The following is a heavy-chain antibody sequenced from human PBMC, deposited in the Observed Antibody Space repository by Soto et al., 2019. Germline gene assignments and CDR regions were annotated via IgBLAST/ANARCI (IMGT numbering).Heavy chain of an antibody. D-gene: IGHD4-17*01. CDR3: ARITYGDYFYGLDV. Sequence: QVQLQQWGAGLLKPSETLSLTCAVFGGSFSSYYWNWVRQAPGKGLEWIGEINQSGGTHYNPSFQSRVTISVDASKNQFSLKLPSVTAADTATYYCARITYGDYFYGLDVWGQGTTVAVSS. V-gene: IGHV4-34*01. J-gene: IGHJ6*02. CDR2: INQSGGT. CDR1: GGSFSSYY.